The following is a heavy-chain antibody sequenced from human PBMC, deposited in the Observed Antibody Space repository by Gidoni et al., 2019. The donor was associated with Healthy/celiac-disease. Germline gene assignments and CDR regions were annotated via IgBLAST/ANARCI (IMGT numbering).Heavy chain of an antibody. CDR2: ISWNSGSI. CDR1: GFTFDDYA. J-gene: IGHJ3*02. CDR3: AKDNGRDAFDI. D-gene: IGHD1-26*01. Sequence: EVQLVESGGGLVQPGRSLRLSCAASGFTFDDYAMHWVRQAPGKGLEWVSGISWNSGSIGYADSVKGRFTISRDNAKNSLYLQMNSLRAEDTALYYCAKDNGRDAFDIWGQGTMVTVSS. V-gene: IGHV3-9*01.